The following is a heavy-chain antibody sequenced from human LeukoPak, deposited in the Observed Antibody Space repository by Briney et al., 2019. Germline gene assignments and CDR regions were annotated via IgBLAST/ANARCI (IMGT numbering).Heavy chain of an antibody. V-gene: IGHV1-2*02. CDR2: INPNSGGT. CDR3: ARVRAMVTGAYFDY. D-gene: IGHD5-18*01. J-gene: IGHJ4*02. Sequence: GASVKVSCKDSGYTFTGYYMHWVRQAPGQGLEWMGWINPNSGGTNYAQKFQGRVTMTRDTSISTAYMELSRLRSDDTAVYYCARVRAMVTGAYFDYWGQGTLVTVSS. CDR1: GYTFTGYY.